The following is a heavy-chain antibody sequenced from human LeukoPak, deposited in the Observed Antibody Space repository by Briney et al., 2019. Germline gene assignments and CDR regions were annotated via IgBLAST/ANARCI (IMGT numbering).Heavy chain of an antibody. CDR2: SSPNNGNR. CDR3: ARGYYCTHGVCYGGDFDN. V-gene: IGHV1-18*01. J-gene: IGHJ4*02. Sequence: ASVKVSCKTSGYTFTTYGISWVRQAPGQGLEWMGWSSPNNGNRNYAQKFQGRVTMTTDTSTATAYMELRSLRSDDTAVYYCARGYYCTHGVCYGGDFDNWGQGTLVTASS. D-gene: IGHD2-8*01. CDR1: GYTFTTYG.